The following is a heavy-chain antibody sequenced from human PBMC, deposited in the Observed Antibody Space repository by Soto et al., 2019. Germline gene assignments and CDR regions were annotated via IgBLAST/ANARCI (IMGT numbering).Heavy chain of an antibody. V-gene: IGHV2-5*02. D-gene: IGHD4-4*01. CDR2: IYWDDDD. CDR1: GFSLSTSGVG. CDR3: AHTTTTVAYDY. Sequence: ASGPTLVNPTQTLTLTCTFSGFSLSTSGVGVGWIRQPPGKALEWLALIYWDDDDRYSPSLMSRLTITRDTSKNQVVLTMTNMDPVDTATYYCAHTTTTVAYDYWGQGTLVTVSS. J-gene: IGHJ4*02.